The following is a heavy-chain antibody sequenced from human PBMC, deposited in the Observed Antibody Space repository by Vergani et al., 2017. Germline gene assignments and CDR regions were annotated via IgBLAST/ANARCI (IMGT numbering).Heavy chain of an antibody. V-gene: IGHV4-59*01. J-gene: IGHJ5*02. CDR3: ARAAGWSGYYRNWFDP. CDR1: GGSISSYY. CDR2: IYYSGST. Sequence: QVQLQESGPGLVKPSETLSLTCTVSGGSISSYYWSWIRQPPGKGLEWIGYIYYSGSTNYNPSLKSRVTISVDTSKNQFALKMRSVTAADTAVYYCARAAGWSGYYRNWFDPWGQGTLVTVSS. D-gene: IGHD3-3*01.